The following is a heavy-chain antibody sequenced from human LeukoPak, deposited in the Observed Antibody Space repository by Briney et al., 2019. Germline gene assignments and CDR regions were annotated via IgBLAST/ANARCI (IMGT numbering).Heavy chain of an antibody. V-gene: IGHV3-23*01. D-gene: IGHD6-6*01. CDR2: IGGSGGDT. J-gene: IGHJ4*02. CDR3: AKDRNSVGSSYNY. Sequence: PGXSLRLSCVASGFTFSSSAMNWVRQAPGEGLQWVSAIGGSGGDTYYADSMKGRFTISRDNSKNTLYLQMNSLRAEDTAVYYCAKDRNSVGSSYNYWGQGTLVTVSS. CDR1: GFTFSSSA.